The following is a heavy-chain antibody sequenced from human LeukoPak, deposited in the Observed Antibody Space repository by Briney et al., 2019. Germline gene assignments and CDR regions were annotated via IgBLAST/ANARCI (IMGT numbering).Heavy chain of an antibody. CDR2: ISTSSSTI. CDR3: ARPPGNLNHASDH. V-gene: IGHV3-48*03. J-gene: IGHJ4*02. CDR1: GFLFSTDE. D-gene: IGHD1-20*01. Sequence: GGSLRLSCATSGFLFSTDEMSWVRQAPGKGLEWVSYISTSSSTIYYADSVKGRFTISRDNAKNSLFLQMSSLRAEDTAVYYCARPPGNLNHASDHWGQGTLVAVSS.